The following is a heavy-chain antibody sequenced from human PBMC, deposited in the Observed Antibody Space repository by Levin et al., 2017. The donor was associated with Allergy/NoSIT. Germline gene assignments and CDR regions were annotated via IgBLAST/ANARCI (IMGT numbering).Heavy chain of an antibody. J-gene: IGHJ3*02. CDR1: GGTFSSYA. Sequence: SVKVSCKASGGTFSSYAISWVRQAPGQGLEWMGGIIPIFGTANYAQKFQGRVTITADESTSTAYMELSSLRSEDTAVYYCVRPNRLIQLWLSRDWYHAFDIWGQGTMVTVSS. CDR3: VRPNRLIQLWLSRDWYHAFDI. V-gene: IGHV1-69*13. D-gene: IGHD5-18*01. CDR2: IIPIFGTA.